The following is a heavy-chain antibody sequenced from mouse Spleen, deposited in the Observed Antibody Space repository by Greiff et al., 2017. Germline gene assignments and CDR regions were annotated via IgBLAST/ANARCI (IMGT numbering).Heavy chain of an antibody. D-gene: IGHD2-4*01. CDR2: ISYDGSN. CDR1: GYSITSGYY. CDR3: ARGGYYDYDDGGYFDV. J-gene: IGHJ1*03. V-gene: IGHV3-6*01. Sequence: EVKLQESGPGLVKPSQSLSLTCSVTGYSITSGYYWNWIRQFPGNKLEWMGYISYDGSNNYNPSLKNRISITRDTSKNQFFLKLNSVTTEDTATYYCARGGYYDYDDGGYFDVWGTGTTVTVSS.